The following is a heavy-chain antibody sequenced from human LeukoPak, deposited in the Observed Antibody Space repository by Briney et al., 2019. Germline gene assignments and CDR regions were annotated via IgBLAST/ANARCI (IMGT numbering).Heavy chain of an antibody. CDR1: GVTFGDYA. V-gene: IGHV3-48*01. D-gene: IGHD3-10*01. CDR2: ISSSSNTI. J-gene: IGHJ4*02. Sequence: GGSLRLSCTTSGVTFGDYAMSWVRQAPGKGLEWVSYISSSSNTIYYADSVKGRFTISRDNAQNSLYLQMNSLRAEDTAVYYCARDSSMLRGPLVIYYFDFWGQGTLVTVSS. CDR3: ARDSSMLRGPLVIYYFDF.